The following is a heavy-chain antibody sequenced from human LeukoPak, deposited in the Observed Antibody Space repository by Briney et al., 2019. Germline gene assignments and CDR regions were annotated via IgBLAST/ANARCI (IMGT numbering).Heavy chain of an antibody. V-gene: IGHV3-23*01. CDR2: VSGPGTTT. Sequence: PGGSLRLSCEASGFTFINYAMNWVRQAPEKGLEWASTVSGPGTTTYYADSVKGRFTVSRDNSKNTVFLQMDSLRAEDTAVFYCAKRSGYTTGWFFDFWGQGTLVTVSS. CDR3: AKRSGYTTGWFFDF. J-gene: IGHJ4*02. D-gene: IGHD6-19*01. CDR1: GFTFINYA.